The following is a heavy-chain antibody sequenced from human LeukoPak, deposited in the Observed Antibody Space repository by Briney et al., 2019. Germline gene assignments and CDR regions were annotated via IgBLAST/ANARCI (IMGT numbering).Heavy chain of an antibody. J-gene: IGHJ4*02. CDR3: ARGGDRRATWYFDY. CDR2: IYYSGST. V-gene: IGHV4-61*05. CDR1: GGSISSSSYY. Sequence: SETLSLTCTVSGGSISSSSYYWGWIRQPPGKGLEWIGYIYYSGSTNYNPSLKSRVTISVDTSKNQFSLKLSSVTAADTAVYYCARGGDRRATWYFDYWGQGTLVTVSS. D-gene: IGHD1-26*01.